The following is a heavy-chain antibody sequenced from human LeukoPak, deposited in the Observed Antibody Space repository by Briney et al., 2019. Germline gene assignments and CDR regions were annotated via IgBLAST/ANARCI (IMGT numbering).Heavy chain of an antibody. CDR3: ARIRVREFYGMDV. V-gene: IGHV3-7*01. CDR1: GFTFSNYW. Sequence: GGSLRLSCAASGFTFSNYWMAWVRQAPGKGLEWVGNIKEDGSEKYYVDSVKGRFTISRDNAKNSLYLQMNSLRAEDTAVYSCARIRVREFYGMDVWGQGTTVTVSS. CDR2: IKEDGSEK. D-gene: IGHD3-10*01. J-gene: IGHJ6*02.